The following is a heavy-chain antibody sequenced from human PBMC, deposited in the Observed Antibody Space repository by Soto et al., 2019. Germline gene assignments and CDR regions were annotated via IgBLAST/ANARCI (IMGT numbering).Heavy chain of an antibody. CDR1: GGTFSTYA. V-gene: IGHV1-69*01. CDR3: ARGVGAYYLDD. CDR2: IIPIFGTT. Sequence: QVQLVQSGAEVKKPGSSVKVSCKASGGTFSTYAITWLRQAPGQGLEWLGGIIPIFGTTDYARKFQGRVTITAAEATSTLFIELSSLTSEDTAVYYCARGVGAYYLDDWGQGTMVTVSS. J-gene: IGHJ4*02. D-gene: IGHD1-26*01.